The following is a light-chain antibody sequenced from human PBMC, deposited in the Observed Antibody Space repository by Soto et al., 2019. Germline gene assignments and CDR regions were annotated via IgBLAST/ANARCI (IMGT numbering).Light chain of an antibody. V-gene: IGLV1-51*01. CDR2: ENN. CDR3: GTWDSILSGVV. Sequence: HSVLTQPPSVSAAAGQKVTISCSGSSSNIGNNYVSWYQQLPGTAPKFLIYENNKRPSGIPDRFSGSKSGTSATLGITGLQTGDEADYYCGTWDSILSGVVFGGGTKVTVL. CDR1: SSNIGNNY. J-gene: IGLJ2*01.